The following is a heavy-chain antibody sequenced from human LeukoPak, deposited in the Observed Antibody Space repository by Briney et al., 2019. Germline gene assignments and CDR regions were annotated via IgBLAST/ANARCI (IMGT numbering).Heavy chain of an antibody. CDR2: ISSSGSTI. Sequence: GGSLRLPCAASGFTFSDYYMSWIRQAPGKGLEWVSYISSSGSTIYYADSVKGRFTISRDNAKNSLYLQMNSLRDEDTAVYYCARDXYSGYDGDFDYWGQGTLVTVSS. D-gene: IGHD5-12*01. CDR1: GFTFSDYY. CDR3: ARDXYSGYDGDFDY. V-gene: IGHV3-11*01. J-gene: IGHJ4*02.